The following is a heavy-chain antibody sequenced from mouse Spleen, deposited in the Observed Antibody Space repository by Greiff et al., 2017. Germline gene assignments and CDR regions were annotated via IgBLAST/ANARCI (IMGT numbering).Heavy chain of an antibody. D-gene: IGHD1-1*01. CDR3: ARSSSYFDC. J-gene: IGHJ2*01. V-gene: IGHV1-55*01. CDR1: GYTFTSYW. CDR2: IFPGSGST. Sequence: QVQLQQPGAELVKPGASVKMSCKASGYTFTSYWITWVKQRPGQGLEWIGDIFPGSGSTNYNEKFKSKATLTVDTSSSTAYMQLSSLTSEDSAVYYCARSSSYFDCWGQSTTLPVSS.